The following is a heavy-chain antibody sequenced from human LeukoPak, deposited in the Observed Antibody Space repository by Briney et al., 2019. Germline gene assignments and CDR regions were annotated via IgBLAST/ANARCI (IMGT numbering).Heavy chain of an antibody. V-gene: IGHV3-23*01. D-gene: IGHD3-10*01. J-gene: IGHJ4*02. CDR3: AKTRPHQRITMVRGVISFFDY. Sequence: GGSLRLSCAASGFTFSSYAMSWVRQAPGKGLEWVSAISGSGGSTYYADSVKGRFTISRDNSKNTLYLQMNSLRAEDTAVYYCAKTRPHQRITMVRGVISFFDYWGQGTLVTVSS. CDR1: GFTFSSYA. CDR2: ISGSGGST.